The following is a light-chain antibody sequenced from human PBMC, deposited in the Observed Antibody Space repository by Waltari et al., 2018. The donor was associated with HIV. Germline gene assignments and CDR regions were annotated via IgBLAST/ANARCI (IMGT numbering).Light chain of an antibody. CDR1: SSNIGSNY. Sequence: PGQRVTISCSGSSSNIGSNYVYWYQQLPGTAPKLLIYMNNQRPSGVPDRFSGSKSGTSASLTISGLQAEDEADYYCFSYAGSSTLVCGGGTKLTVL. V-gene: IGLV1-47*01. J-gene: IGLJ3*02. CDR3: FSYAGSSTLV. CDR2: MNN.